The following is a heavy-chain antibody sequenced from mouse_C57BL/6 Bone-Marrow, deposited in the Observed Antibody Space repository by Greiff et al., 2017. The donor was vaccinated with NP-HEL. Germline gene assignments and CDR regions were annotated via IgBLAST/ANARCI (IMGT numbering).Heavy chain of an antibody. Sequence: VQLQQSGPELVKPGASVKLSCKASGYTFTSYDINWVKQRPGQGLEWIGWIYPRDGSTKYNEKFKGKATLTVDTSSSTAYMELHSLTSEDSAVYFCARGTTVVAPWFAYWGQGTLVTVSA. CDR3: ARGTTVVAPWFAY. D-gene: IGHD1-1*01. J-gene: IGHJ3*01. CDR1: GYTFTSYD. CDR2: IYPRDGST. V-gene: IGHV1-85*01.